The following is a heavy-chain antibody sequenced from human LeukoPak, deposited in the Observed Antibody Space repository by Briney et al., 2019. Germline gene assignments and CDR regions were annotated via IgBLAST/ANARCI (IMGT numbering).Heavy chain of an antibody. J-gene: IGHJ6*03. CDR3: ARAPVSSAYLHYYSMDV. D-gene: IGHD3-3*01. V-gene: IGHV4-39*07. CDR2: TYYSGRS. Sequence: SETLSLTCTVSGGSISSDTDSWGWIRQPPGKGLEWIGSTYYSGRSYYKVSLKSRVTISIDTSKNQLSLRLSSVTAADTALYYCARAPVSSAYLHYYSMDVWGKGTTVTVSS. CDR1: GGSISSDTDS.